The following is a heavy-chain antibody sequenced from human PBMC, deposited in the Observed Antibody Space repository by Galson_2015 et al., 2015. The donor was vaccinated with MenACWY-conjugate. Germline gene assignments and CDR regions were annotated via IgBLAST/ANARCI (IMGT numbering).Heavy chain of an antibody. D-gene: IGHD7-27*01. V-gene: IGHV3-20*04. J-gene: IGHJ4*02. CDR2: INWDGGST. CDR1: GFTFDDYG. CDR3: ARGLGYCDF. Sequence: SLRLSCAASGFTFDDYGMSWVRQPPGKGLEWVSGINWDGGSTDHADSVKGRFTISRDNAKSSLYLQMNSLRVEDTAVYYCARGLGYCDFWGQGTLVTVSS.